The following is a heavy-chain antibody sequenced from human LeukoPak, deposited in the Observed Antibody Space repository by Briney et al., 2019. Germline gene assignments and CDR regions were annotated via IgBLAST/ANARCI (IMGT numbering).Heavy chain of an antibody. V-gene: IGHV4-39*07. D-gene: IGHD7-27*01. CDR3: ARGGTLGTEDAFDI. CDR2: IYYSGST. Sequence: PSETLSLTCTVSGGSIGSSSYYWGWIRQPPGKGLNWIGSIYYSGSTYYNPSLKSRVTISVDTSKNQFSLRLKSVTAADTAVYYCARGGTLGTEDAFDIWGQGTMVTVSA. CDR1: GGSIGSSSYY. J-gene: IGHJ3*02.